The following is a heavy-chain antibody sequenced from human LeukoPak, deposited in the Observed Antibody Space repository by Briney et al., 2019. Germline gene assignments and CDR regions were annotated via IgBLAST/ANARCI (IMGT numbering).Heavy chain of an antibody. CDR1: GFTFSEFA. CDR2: ISWNSFTV. J-gene: IGHJ4*02. CDR3: IKHKSGYGGYFDY. Sequence: GRSLRLSCAASGFTFSEFAMHWVRQVPGKGLEWVSSISWNSFTVVYADSVKGRFTISRDNAKNSLYLQMNNLRAEDTALYYCIKHKSGYGGYFDYWGQGSLVTVSS. V-gene: IGHV3-9*01. D-gene: IGHD5-12*01.